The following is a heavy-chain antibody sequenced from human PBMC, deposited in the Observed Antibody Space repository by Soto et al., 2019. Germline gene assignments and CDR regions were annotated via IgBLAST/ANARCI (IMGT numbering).Heavy chain of an antibody. D-gene: IGHD4-17*01. CDR3: AGGTDYGDYDA. Sequence: QVQLRQWGAGLLKPSETLSLTCVVSGGSFTDYKWTWIRQSPEKGLEWIGEIRHNGDTDSKPSLRSRLTMSLDTSKNQFSHRLSSVTSADTAVYFCAGGTDYGDYDAWGQGTLVTVSS. V-gene: IGHV4-34*01. CDR2: IRHNGDT. CDR1: GGSFTDYK. J-gene: IGHJ5*02.